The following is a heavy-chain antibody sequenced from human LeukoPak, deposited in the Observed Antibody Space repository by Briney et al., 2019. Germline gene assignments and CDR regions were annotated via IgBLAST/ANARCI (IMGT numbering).Heavy chain of an antibody. J-gene: IGHJ5*02. D-gene: IGHD5-18*01. CDR1: GYTFTSYG. Sequence: ASVKVSCKASGYTFTSYGISWVRQAPGQGLEWMGWISAYNGNTNYAQKLQGRVTMTTDTSTSTAYMELRSLRAEDTAVYYCAKDGNDRWYSYAPVKENWFDPWGQGTLVTVSS. CDR2: ISAYNGNT. CDR3: AKDGNDRWYSYAPVKENWFDP. V-gene: IGHV1-18*01.